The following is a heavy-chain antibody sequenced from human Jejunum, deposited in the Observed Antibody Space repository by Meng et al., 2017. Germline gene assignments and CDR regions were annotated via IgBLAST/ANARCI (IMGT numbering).Heavy chain of an antibody. CDR3: ARMDSAFHYFDY. CDR2: IYHTGST. J-gene: IGHJ4*02. CDR1: GGSISSDGYT. Sequence: QLQLQESGSGMVKPSQTLSLTGAVSGGSISSDGYTWSWIRQPPGKGLEWIGYIYHTGSTYYNPSLKSRVTISVDRSKNQFSLNLSSVTAADTAVYYCARMDSAFHYFDYWGQGTLVTVSS. V-gene: IGHV4-30-2*01. D-gene: IGHD1-26*01.